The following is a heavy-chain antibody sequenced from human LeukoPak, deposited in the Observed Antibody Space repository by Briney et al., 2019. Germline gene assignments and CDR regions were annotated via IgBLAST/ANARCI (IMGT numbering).Heavy chain of an antibody. CDR3: ARWDYDYVWGSYREGAFDI. CDR1: GFTFSSYW. J-gene: IGHJ3*02. D-gene: IGHD3-16*02. Sequence: GGSLRLSCAASGFTFSSYWMHWVRQAPGKGLVWVSRINSDGSSTSYADSVKGRFTISRDNAKNTLYLQMNSLRAEDTAVYYCARWDYDYVWGSYREGAFDIWGQGTIVTVSS. CDR2: INSDGSST. V-gene: IGHV3-74*01.